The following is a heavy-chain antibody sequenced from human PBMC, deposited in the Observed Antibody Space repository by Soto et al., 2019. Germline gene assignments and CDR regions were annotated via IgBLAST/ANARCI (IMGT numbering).Heavy chain of an antibody. V-gene: IGHV5-51*03. CDR1: GYSFTSYW. J-gene: IGHJ2*01. D-gene: IGHD5-18*01. Sequence: EVQLVQSGAEVKKPGESLKISCKGSGYSFTSYWIGWVRQMPGKGLEWMGIIYPGDSDTRYSPSFQGQVTISADKSISTAYLQWSSLKASDTAKYYCARRVVSGGYSYGPGGYFDLWGRGTLVTVSS. CDR2: IYPGDSDT. CDR3: ARRVVSGGYSYGPGGYFDL.